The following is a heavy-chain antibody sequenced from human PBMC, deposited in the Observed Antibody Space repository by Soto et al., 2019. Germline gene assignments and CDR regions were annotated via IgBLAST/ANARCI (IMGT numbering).Heavy chain of an antibody. CDR3: ARDRESYSSSSAAFDI. Sequence: ASVKVSCKASGYTFTSYYMHWVRQAPGQGLEWMGIVNPSGGGTSYAQKFQGRVTMTRDTSTSTVYMELSSLRSEDTAVYYCARDRESYSSSSAAFDIWGQGTMVTVSS. J-gene: IGHJ3*02. CDR2: VNPSGGGT. CDR1: GYTFTSYY. V-gene: IGHV1-46*03. D-gene: IGHD6-6*01.